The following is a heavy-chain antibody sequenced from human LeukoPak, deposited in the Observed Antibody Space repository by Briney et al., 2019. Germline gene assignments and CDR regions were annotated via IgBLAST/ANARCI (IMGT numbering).Heavy chain of an antibody. J-gene: IGHJ4*02. CDR2: IYYSGST. D-gene: IGHD6-6*01. Sequence: SETLSLTCTVSGGSISGYFWSWIRQPPGKGLEWIGYIYYSGSTNYNPSLKSRVTMSVDTSKNQFSLKLSSVTAADTAVYYCAREGTGYSSSSGPSYWGQGTLVTVSS. V-gene: IGHV4-59*01. CDR3: AREGTGYSSSSGPSY. CDR1: GGSISGYF.